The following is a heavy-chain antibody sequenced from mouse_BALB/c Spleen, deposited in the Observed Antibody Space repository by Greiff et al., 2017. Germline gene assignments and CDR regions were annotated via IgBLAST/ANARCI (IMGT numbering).Heavy chain of an antibody. V-gene: IGHV1-87*01. J-gene: IGHJ3*01. CDR3: ARSIYYDYDEWFAY. D-gene: IGHD2-4*01. CDR1: GYTFTSYW. Sequence: VQLQQSGAELARPGASVKLSCKASGYTFTSYWMQWVNQRPGQGLEWIGAIYPGDGDTRYTQKFKGKATLTADKSSSTAYMQLSSLASEDSAVYYCARSIYYDYDEWFAYWGQGTLVTVSA. CDR2: IYPGDGDT.